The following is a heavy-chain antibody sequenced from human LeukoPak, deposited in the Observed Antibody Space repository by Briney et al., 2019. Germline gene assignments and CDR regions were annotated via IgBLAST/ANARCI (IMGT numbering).Heavy chain of an antibody. CDR1: GFTVSSNY. CDR2: IYSGGST. D-gene: IGHD3-9*01. V-gene: IGHV3-53*01. J-gene: IGHJ4*02. CDR3: AKMNVLTGYYTPNFDF. Sequence: PGGSLRLSCAASGFTVSSNYMSWVRQAPGKGLEWVSVIYSGGSTYYADSVKGRFTISRDNSKNTLYLQMSSLSAEDTAVYYCAKMNVLTGYYTPNFDFWGQGTLVTVSS.